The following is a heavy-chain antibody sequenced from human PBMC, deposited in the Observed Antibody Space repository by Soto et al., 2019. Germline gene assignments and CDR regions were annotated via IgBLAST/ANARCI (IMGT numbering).Heavy chain of an antibody. Sequence: QVQLVQSGAEVKKPGASVKVSCKASGYSFTSYYMHWVRQAPGQGLEWMGMIIPSGGSTRYAQKFQGRVTMTRDTSTSIVYMELGSLTSEDTAVYYCARVGGCTSTSCYFFFDYWGQGTLVTVSS. CDR1: GYSFTSYY. J-gene: IGHJ4*02. V-gene: IGHV1-46*03. D-gene: IGHD2-2*01. CDR2: IIPSGGST. CDR3: ARVGGCTSTSCYFFFDY.